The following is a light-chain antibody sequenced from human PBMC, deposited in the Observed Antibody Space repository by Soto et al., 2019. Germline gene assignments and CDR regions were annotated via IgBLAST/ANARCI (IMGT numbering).Light chain of an antibody. Sequence: QAVVTQPPSASGTPGQRVTISCSGSSSNIGSNYVYWYQQLPGTAPKLLIHRNNQRPSGVPDRFSGSKSGTSASLAISGLRSEDEADYYCAAWDDSLSGNVVFGGGTKLTVL. V-gene: IGLV1-47*01. CDR1: SSNIGSNY. CDR3: AAWDDSLSGNVV. J-gene: IGLJ2*01. CDR2: RNN.